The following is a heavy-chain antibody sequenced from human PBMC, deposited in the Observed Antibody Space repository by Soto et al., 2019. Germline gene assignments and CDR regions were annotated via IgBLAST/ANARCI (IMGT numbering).Heavy chain of an antibody. D-gene: IGHD5-18*01. Sequence: SEALSLTCTVSGGSISISSYYWGCVRQPPGKGLEWIGSIYYSGSTYYNPSLKSRVTISVDTSKNQFSLKLSSVTAADTAVYYCARQGYSYGTYYYYGMDVWGQGTTVTVSS. CDR1: GGSISISSYY. V-gene: IGHV4-39*01. J-gene: IGHJ6*02. CDR2: IYYSGST. CDR3: ARQGYSYGTYYYYGMDV.